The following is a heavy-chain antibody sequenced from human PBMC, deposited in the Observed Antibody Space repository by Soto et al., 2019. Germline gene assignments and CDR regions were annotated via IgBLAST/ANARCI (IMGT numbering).Heavy chain of an antibody. CDR3: ARGGWQWLVRGWFDP. J-gene: IGHJ5*02. CDR1: GGSFSGYY. CDR2: INHSGST. V-gene: IGHV4-34*01. D-gene: IGHD6-19*01. Sequence: QVQLQQWGAGLLKPSETLSLTCAVYGGSFSGYYWSWIRQPPGKGLEWIGEINHSGSTNYNPSLKSRVTISVDTPKTQFSLKLSSVTAADTAVYYCARGGWQWLVRGWFDPWGQGTLVTVSS.